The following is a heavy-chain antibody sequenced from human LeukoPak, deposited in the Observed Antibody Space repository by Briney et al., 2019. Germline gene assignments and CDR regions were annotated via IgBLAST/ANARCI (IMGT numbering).Heavy chain of an antibody. J-gene: IGHJ4*02. Sequence: SETLSLTCAVYGGSFSGYYWTWIRQPPGKGLEWIGEVNHSGGTNYNPSLKSRVTISVDTSKNQFSLKLSSVTAADTAVYYCASFLVKQWLLPFAYWGQGTLVTVSS. V-gene: IGHV4-34*01. D-gene: IGHD6-19*01. CDR1: GGSFSGYY. CDR2: VNHSGGT. CDR3: ASFLVKQWLLPFAY.